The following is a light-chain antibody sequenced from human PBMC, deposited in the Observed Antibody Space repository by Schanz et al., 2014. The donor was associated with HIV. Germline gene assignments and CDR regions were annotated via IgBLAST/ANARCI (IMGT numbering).Light chain of an antibody. CDR2: GAS. Sequence: DIQMTQSPSPLSASVGDRVTLTCRASQDIRDALGWYQQKPGRAPKRLIYGASNLQSGVPSRFSARGSETEFTLTISSLQSEDFATYYCLQYHAFPWTFGQGTKVDVK. CDR3: LQYHAFPWT. CDR1: QDIRDA. J-gene: IGKJ1*01. V-gene: IGKV1-17*01.